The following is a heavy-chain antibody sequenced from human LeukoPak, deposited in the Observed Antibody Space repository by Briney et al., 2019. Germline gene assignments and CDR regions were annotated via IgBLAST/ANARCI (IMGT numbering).Heavy chain of an antibody. J-gene: IGHJ4*02. CDR2: ISSSSSYI. V-gene: IGHV3-11*06. D-gene: IGHD6-13*01. CDR1: GFTFSDYY. Sequence: GGSLRLSCAASGFTFSDYYMSWIRQAPGKGLEWVSYISSSSSYIYYADSVKGRFTISRDNVKNSLYLQMNSLRAEDTAVYYCARLRGIAAAGSDYWGQGTLVTVSS. CDR3: ARLRGIAAAGSDY.